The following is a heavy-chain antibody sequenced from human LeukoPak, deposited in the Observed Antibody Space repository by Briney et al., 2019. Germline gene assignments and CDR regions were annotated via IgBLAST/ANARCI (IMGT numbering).Heavy chain of an antibody. CDR2: ISSSGSTI. CDR1: GFTVSSDY. J-gene: IGHJ6*04. Sequence: GGSLRLSCAASGFTVSSDYMTWVRQAPGKGLEWVSYISSSGSTIYYADSVKGRFTISRDNAKNSLYLQMNSLRAEDTAVYYCAELGITMIGGVWGKGTTVTISS. V-gene: IGHV3-48*03. CDR3: AELGITMIGGV. D-gene: IGHD3-10*02.